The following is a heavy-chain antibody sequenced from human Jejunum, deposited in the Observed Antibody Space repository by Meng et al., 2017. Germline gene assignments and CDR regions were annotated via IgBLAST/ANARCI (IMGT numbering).Heavy chain of an antibody. CDR3: ARGVGDIRVGFDY. CDR2: IYRSGRT. V-gene: IGHV4-4*02. D-gene: IGHD5-12*01. J-gene: IGHJ4*02. CDR1: GDSISSTNW. Sequence: ACGPGLVQPSGTLSPTCEVSGDSISSTNWWDWLRQPPGKGLEWIGEIYRSGRTNFNPSLESRVTISVDESKNQFSLTLNSVTAADTAVYYCARGVGDIRVGFDYWGQGILVTVSS.